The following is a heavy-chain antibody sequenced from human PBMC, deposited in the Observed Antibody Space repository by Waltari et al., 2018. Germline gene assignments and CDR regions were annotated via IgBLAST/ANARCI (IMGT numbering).Heavy chain of an antibody. CDR2: ISHTGNT. CDR1: GGSMSNFY. CDR3: ARGDGDLDYDYYYMDV. Sequence: VQLQESGPGLVKPSETLSLTCTVSGGSMSNFYWSWLRQPPGKGPEWIGYISHTGNTNYNPSLKGRVIISVDTSKKQFSLKVSSLTAADTAVYYCARGDGDLDYDYYYMDVWGKGTTVTVSS. J-gene: IGHJ6*03. V-gene: IGHV4-59*13. D-gene: IGHD4-17*01.